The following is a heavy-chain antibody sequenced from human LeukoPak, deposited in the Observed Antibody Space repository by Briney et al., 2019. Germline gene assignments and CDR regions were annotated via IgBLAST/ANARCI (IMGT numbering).Heavy chain of an antibody. CDR2: IYYSGST. CDR3: ATVAVIRGVTYFDY. CDR1: GVSISSYY. V-gene: IGHV4-59*01. D-gene: IGHD3-10*01. J-gene: IGHJ4*02. Sequence: SETLSLTCTVSGVSISSYYWSWIRQPPGKGLEWIGFIYYSGSTNFNPSLKSRVTISLDTSTNQFSLKLSSVTAADTAVYYCATVAVIRGVTYFDYWGQGTLVTVSS.